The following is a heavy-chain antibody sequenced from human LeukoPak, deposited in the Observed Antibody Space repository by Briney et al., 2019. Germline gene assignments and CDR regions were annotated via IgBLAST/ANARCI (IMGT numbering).Heavy chain of an antibody. V-gene: IGHV3-7*01. Sequence: PGGSLRLSCAASGFTFSSYAMSWVRQAPGKGLEWVANIKQDGSEKYYVDSVKGRFTISRDNAKNSLYLQMNSLRAEDTAVYYCARAVVPNRGSREDDAFDIWGQGTMVTVSS. CDR1: GFTFSSYA. CDR3: ARAVVPNRGSREDDAFDI. J-gene: IGHJ3*02. D-gene: IGHD7-27*01. CDR2: IKQDGSEK.